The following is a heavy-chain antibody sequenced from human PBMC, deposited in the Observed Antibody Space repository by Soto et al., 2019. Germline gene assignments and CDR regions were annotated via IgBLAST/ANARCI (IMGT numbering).Heavy chain of an antibody. V-gene: IGHV3-30-3*01. CDR1: GFTFSTYS. J-gene: IGHJ4*02. CDR2: ISYDGSNI. D-gene: IGHD6-6*01. Sequence: GSLRLSCAASGFTFSTYSMHWVRQAPGKGLEWVAVISYDGSNIYYVDSVKGRFTISRDNSKNTLYLQMNSLRPEDTAVYFCARVYSSLDYGIDYWGQGTLVTVSS. CDR3: ARVYSSLDYGIDY.